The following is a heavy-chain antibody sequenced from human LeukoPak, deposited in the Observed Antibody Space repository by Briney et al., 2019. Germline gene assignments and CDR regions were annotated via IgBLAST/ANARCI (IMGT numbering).Heavy chain of an antibody. CDR2: INPISGDT. V-gene: IGHV1-2*02. CDR1: GYTFTGFY. Sequence: ASVKVSCKASGYTFTGFYLHWVRQAPGQGLEWMGWINPISGDTNYAQKCQGRVTMTRDTSITTAYMELSRLTSDDTAVYYCATGRASYTSSSALDYWGQGTLVTVSS. J-gene: IGHJ4*02. CDR3: ATGRASYTSSSALDY. D-gene: IGHD6-6*01.